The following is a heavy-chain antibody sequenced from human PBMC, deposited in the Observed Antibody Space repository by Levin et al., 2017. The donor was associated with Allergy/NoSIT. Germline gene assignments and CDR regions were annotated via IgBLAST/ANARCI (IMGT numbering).Heavy chain of an antibody. Sequence: SQTLSLTCAVYGGSCSGYYCNWIRLPPGKGLEWIGEIHPSGSTNYNPSLKSRVTISMDTSSSQFSLRLTSVTAADTAVYYCSRGIDEYKGGNYWGQGTPVTVSS. J-gene: IGHJ4*02. CDR2: IHPSGST. CDR3: SRGIDEYKGGNY. V-gene: IGHV4-34*01. D-gene: IGHD5-24*01. CDR1: GGSCSGYY.